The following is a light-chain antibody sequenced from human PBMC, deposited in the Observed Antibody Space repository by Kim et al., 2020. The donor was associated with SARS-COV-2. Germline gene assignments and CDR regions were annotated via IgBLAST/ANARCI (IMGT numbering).Light chain of an antibody. CDR3: QAWDSSTAV. CDR2: QDS. Sequence: SVSPGQTASSTCSGEKLGDKYACWYQQKPGRSPVLVIYQDSKRPSGIPGRFSGSNSGNTATLTISGTQAMDEADYYCQAWDSSTAVFGGGTQLTVL. CDR1: KLGDKY. V-gene: IGLV3-1*01. J-gene: IGLJ2*01.